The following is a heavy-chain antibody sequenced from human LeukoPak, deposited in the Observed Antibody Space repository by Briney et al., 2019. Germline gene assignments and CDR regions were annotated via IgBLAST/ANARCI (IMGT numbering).Heavy chain of an antibody. D-gene: IGHD1-26*01. V-gene: IGHV4-61*02. J-gene: IGHJ4*02. CDR1: GGSISSGGYY. CDR3: ATGSREAHIVGATTGLWY. Sequence: SQTLSLTCTVSGGSISSGGYYWSWIRQPAGKGLEWIGRIYTSGSTNYNPSLKSRVTISVDTSKNQFSLKLSSVTAADTAVYYCATGSREAHIVGATTGLWYWGQGTLVTVSS. CDR2: IYTSGST.